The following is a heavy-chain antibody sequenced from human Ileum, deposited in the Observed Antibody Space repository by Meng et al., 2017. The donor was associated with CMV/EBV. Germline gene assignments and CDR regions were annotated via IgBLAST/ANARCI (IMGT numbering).Heavy chain of an antibody. CDR2: ISSSGGST. CDR1: GFTFNSYS. CDR3: AGGGPAIYSPFEP. V-gene: IGHV3-23*01. J-gene: IGHJ5*02. Sequence: GESLKISCVASGFTFNSYSMNWVRQAPGRGLEWVSGISSSGGSTYDADSVKGRFSISRDNSRNTLYLQMMSLRAEDTAVYYCAGGGPAIYSPFEPWGQGN. D-gene: IGHD3-16*01.